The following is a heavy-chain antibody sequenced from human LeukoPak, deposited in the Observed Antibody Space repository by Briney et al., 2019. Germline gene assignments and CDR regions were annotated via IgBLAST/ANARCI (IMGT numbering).Heavy chain of an antibody. Sequence: AGGSLTPSCAASGFTFSDYWMHWVRQAPGKGLVWVSRISSDGSRVTYADSVKGRFTISRDNAKNSLYLQMNSLRAEDTAVYYCARDKSTDSTYYDILTGYYPLHHYYYYMDVWGKGTTVTISS. V-gene: IGHV3-74*01. CDR3: ARDKSTDSTYYDILTGYYPLHHYYYYMDV. CDR2: ISSDGSRV. CDR1: GFTFSDYW. D-gene: IGHD3-9*01. J-gene: IGHJ6*03.